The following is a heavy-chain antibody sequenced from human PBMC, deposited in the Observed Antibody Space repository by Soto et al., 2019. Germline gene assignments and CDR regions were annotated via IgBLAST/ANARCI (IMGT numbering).Heavy chain of an antibody. V-gene: IGHV1-18*01. Sequence: ASVKVSCKASGYTFTSYGISWVRQAPGQGLEWMGWISAYNGNTNYAQKLQGRVTMTNDTSTGTAYMELRSLRSNATADYYCARERGVVVPAAIGDYVWGSYRPLYYFDYWGQGTLVTVSS. J-gene: IGHJ4*02. CDR1: GYTFTSYG. CDR3: ARERGVVVPAAIGDYVWGSYRPLYYFDY. CDR2: ISAYNGNT. D-gene: IGHD3-16*02.